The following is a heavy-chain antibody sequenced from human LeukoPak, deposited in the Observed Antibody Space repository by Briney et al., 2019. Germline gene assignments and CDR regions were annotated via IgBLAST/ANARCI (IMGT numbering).Heavy chain of an antibody. CDR2: MYTSGST. J-gene: IGHJ4*02. CDR3: ARDYGYYDSSGYRNYFDY. CDR1: GGSISSYY. V-gene: IGHV4-4*08. Sequence: SETLSLTCTVSGGSISSYYWSWIRQPPGKGLEWIGRMYTSGSTNYNPSLKSRVTISVDTSKNQFSLKLSSVTAADTAVYYCARDYGYYDSSGYRNYFDYWGQGTLVTVSS. D-gene: IGHD3-22*01.